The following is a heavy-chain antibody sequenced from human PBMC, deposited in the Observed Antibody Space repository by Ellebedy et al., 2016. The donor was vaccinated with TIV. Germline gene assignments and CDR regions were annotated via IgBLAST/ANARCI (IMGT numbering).Heavy chain of an antibody. Sequence: ASVKVSCKASGYTLTNYGTNWVRQAPGQGLEWMGWISGNNGSTNYVQNFQGRVTMTTDTSTSTAYMELRSLRSDDTAVYYCARGGDVLTGYENWFDPWGQGTLVTVSS. V-gene: IGHV1-18*04. CDR3: ARGGDVLTGYENWFDP. D-gene: IGHD3-9*01. CDR2: ISGNNGST. CDR1: GYTLTNYG. J-gene: IGHJ5*02.